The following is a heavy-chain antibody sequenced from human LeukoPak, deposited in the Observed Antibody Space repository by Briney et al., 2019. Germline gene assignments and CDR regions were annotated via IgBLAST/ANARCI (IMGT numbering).Heavy chain of an antibody. V-gene: IGHV4-34*01. D-gene: IGHD3-10*01. J-gene: IGHJ5*02. CDR1: GFTFSSYS. CDR3: ARGQITMVRGVLYSSVKGVTWFDP. CDR2: INHSGSA. Sequence: GSLRLSCAASGFTFSSYSMNWIRQPPGKGLEWIGEINHSGSANYNPSLKSRVTISVDTSKNQFSLKLSSVTAADTAVYYCARGQITMVRGVLYSSVKGVTWFDPWGQGTLVTVSS.